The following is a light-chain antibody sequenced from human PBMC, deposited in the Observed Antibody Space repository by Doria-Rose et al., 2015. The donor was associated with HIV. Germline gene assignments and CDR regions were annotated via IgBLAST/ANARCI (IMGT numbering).Light chain of an antibody. CDR2: EVN. CDR3: CSYAGTPLV. Sequence: QPALIHPASVSWSPGNSITISCTGTSNDVGSYNLVSWYQQHPGKAPKLMIYEVNKRPSGVSYRFSGSKSGNTASLTISGLQAEDEADYYCCSYAGTPLVFGSGTKVTVL. V-gene: IGLV2-23*02. J-gene: IGLJ1*01. CDR1: SNDVGSYNL.